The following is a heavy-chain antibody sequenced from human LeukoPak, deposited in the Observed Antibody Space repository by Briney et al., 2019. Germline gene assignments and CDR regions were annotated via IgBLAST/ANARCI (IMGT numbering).Heavy chain of an antibody. V-gene: IGHV4-34*01. CDR2: INHNGGI. CDR3: ARGFLAHFYGSSSH. CDR1: GGSFSDYY. D-gene: IGHD3-10*01. Sequence: SSETLSLTCAVYGGSFSDYYWAWIRQPPGKGLEWIGEINHNGGINYNPSLKSRVTLSLDTSMNHVSLRLTSVTAADTGVYYCARGFLAHFYGSSSHWGQGTLVSVSS. J-gene: IGHJ4*02.